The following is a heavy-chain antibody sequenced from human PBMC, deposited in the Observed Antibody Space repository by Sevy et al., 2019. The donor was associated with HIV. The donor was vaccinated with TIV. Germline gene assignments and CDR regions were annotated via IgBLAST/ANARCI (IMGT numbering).Heavy chain of an antibody. J-gene: IGHJ4*02. CDR2: IYSGGST. V-gene: IGHV3-66*04. D-gene: IGHD3-22*01. Sequence: GGSLRLSCAASGFTVSSNYMSWVRQAPGKGLEWVSVIYSGGSTYYADSVKGRFTISRDNSKNKLNLQMNSLRAEDTAVYYWGRHHYYDSSGYFPRVYYFDYWGQGTLVTVSS. CDR1: GFTVSSNY. CDR3: GRHHYYDSSGYFPRVYYFDY.